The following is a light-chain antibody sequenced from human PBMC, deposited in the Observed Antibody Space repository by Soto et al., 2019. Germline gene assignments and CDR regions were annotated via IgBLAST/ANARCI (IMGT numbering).Light chain of an antibody. V-gene: IGKV1-17*01. CDR2: AAV. CDR3: LQLHTYPWT. Sequence: DLQMTQSPSSLSASVGDRVTITCRTSQGIRNELGWYQQKPGTVPKRLIYAAVNLQSGVPSRFSGTTSGTEFTLTISSLQPEDFAIYYCLQLHTYPWTFGQGTKVEIK. J-gene: IGKJ1*01. CDR1: QGIRNE.